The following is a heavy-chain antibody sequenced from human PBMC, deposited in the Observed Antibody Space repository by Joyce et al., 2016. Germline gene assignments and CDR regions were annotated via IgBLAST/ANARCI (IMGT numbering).Heavy chain of an antibody. CDR3: ARSLDGDYGV. J-gene: IGHJ3*01. CDR2: TIPRFDRP. Sequence: QAPLVQSGPGVKKPGSSVKVSCEASGNSFSIFAIHWVRQAPGQVLEWVGTTIPRFDRPNYEPRFPDRVAMTADQATSTVYIEINGLSSADTTMYYCARSLDGDYGVWGQGTMVIVSS. D-gene: IGHD4-17*01. V-gene: IGHV1-69*15. CDR1: GNSFSIFA.